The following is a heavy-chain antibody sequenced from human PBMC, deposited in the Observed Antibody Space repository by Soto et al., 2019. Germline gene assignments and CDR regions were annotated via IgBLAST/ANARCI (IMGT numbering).Heavy chain of an antibody. V-gene: IGHV3-21*02. Sequence: EVQLVESGGGLVKPGGSLRLSCVVSGFDFSDFSINWVRQAPGKGLEWVSSISPRGDYIYYTDSVKGRFTVSRDNAKKSRFLKMYSLRADDTAVYYCAREKRQNMLGGRFGRDVCGQWTTGSVSS. J-gene: IGHJ6*02. CDR3: AREKRQNMLGGRFGRDV. CDR2: ISPRGDYI. CDR1: GFDFSDFS. D-gene: IGHD3-10*01.